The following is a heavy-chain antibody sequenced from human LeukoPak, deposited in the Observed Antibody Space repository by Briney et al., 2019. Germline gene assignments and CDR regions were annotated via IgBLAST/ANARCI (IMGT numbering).Heavy chain of an antibody. CDR1: GFTFSAYA. D-gene: IGHD2-21*02. J-gene: IGHJ4*02. CDR3: ARGGHDFNPFYW. CDR2: IKGGGADP. V-gene: IGHV3-23*01. Sequence: GGSLRLSCAASGFTFSAYAMGWVRQAPGKGLEWVSSIKGGGADPFYADSVKGWFTVSRDNSKSTLFLQLNSLRAEDTAVYYCARGGHDFNPFYWWGQGTLVTVSS.